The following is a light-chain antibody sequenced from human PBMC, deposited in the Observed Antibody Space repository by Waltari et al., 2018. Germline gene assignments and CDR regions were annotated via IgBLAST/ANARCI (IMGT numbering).Light chain of an antibody. CDR2: DVS. V-gene: IGLV2-14*03. CDR3: SSYTSSGTVI. J-gene: IGLJ2*01. CDR1: GSDVGSYVY. Sequence: QSALTQPASVSGSPGQSITISCTGTGSDVGSYVYVSWYQQHPGKGPKLMIFDVSNRPSVVSNRFSGSKSGNTASLTISGLQAEDEADYYCSSYTSSGTVIFGGGTKLTVL.